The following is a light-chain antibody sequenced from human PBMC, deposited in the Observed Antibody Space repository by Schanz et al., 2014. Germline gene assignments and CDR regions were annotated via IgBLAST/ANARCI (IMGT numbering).Light chain of an antibody. CDR2: DVT. CDR1: SSDVGAYNY. V-gene: IGLV2-8*01. Sequence: QSALTQPPSASGSPGQSVTISCTGTSSDVGAYNYVSWYQQHPGKAPKLIISDVTRRPSGVPDRFSGSKSDNTASLTVSGLQVEDEADYYCGSYAGNINWVSGGGTKLTVL. CDR3: GSYAGNINWV. J-gene: IGLJ3*02.